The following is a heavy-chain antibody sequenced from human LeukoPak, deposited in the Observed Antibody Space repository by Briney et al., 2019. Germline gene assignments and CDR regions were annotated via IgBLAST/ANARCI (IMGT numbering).Heavy chain of an antibody. J-gene: IGHJ4*02. V-gene: IGHV3-21*01. D-gene: IGHD3-10*01. CDR2: ISSSSGYI. CDR3: AKDSSGGLWFGEFHYYFDY. CDR1: GFSFSSYA. Sequence: GGSLRLSCAVSGFSFSSYAMNWVRQAPGKGLEWVSSISSSSGYIYYTDSVKGRFTISRDNAKNSLYLQMNSLRAEDTAVYYCAKDSSGGLWFGEFHYYFDYWGQGILVTVSS.